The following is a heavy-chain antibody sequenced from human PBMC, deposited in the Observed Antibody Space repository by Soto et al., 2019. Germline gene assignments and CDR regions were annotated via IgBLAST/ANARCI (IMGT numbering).Heavy chain of an antibody. Sequence: PSETLSLTCAVYGGSFSVYYWSWIRHPPGKGLEWIGEINHSGSTNYNPSLKSRVTISVDTSKNQFSLKLSSVTAADTAVYYCARELGMATIGYFDYWGQGTLVTVSS. CDR2: INHSGST. J-gene: IGHJ4*02. D-gene: IGHD7-27*01. CDR3: ARELGMATIGYFDY. V-gene: IGHV4-34*01. CDR1: GGSFSVYY.